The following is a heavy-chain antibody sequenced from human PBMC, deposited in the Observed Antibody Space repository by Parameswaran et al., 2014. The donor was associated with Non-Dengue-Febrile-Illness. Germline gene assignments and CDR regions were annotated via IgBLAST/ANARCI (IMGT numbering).Heavy chain of an antibody. J-gene: IGHJ4*02. V-gene: IGHV3-23*01. CDR3: AKVWMMFSRSWFYFDY. D-gene: IGHD6-13*01. CDR2: IGASGDRT. Sequence: VRQAPGKGAGSGVSTIGASGDRTYYTDSVKGRFTISRDNSKNTLYLQMNSLRAEDTAIYYCAKVWMMFSRSWFYFDYWGQGTLVTVSS.